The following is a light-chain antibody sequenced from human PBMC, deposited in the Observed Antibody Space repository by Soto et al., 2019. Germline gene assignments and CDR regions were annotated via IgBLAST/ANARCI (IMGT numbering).Light chain of an antibody. CDR2: DNN. Sequence: QSVLTQPPSVSAAPGQKVTISCSGSSSNIGNNYVSWYRQLPGTAPKLLIHDNNNRPSGIPDRFSGSKSGTSATLGITGLQTGDEADYYCGTWDSSLNVWVFGGGTKVTVL. CDR3: GTWDSSLNVWV. J-gene: IGLJ3*02. V-gene: IGLV1-51*01. CDR1: SSNIGNNY.